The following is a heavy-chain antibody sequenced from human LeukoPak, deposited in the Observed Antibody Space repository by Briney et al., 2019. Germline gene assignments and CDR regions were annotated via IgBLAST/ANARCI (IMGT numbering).Heavy chain of an antibody. V-gene: IGHV1-8*01. CDR3: ARAYKPKYQLLSFDP. CDR1: GYTFTSYD. J-gene: IGHJ5*02. Sequence: RASVKVSCKASGYTFTSYDINWVRQATGQGLEWMGWMNPNSGNTGYAQKFQGRVTMTRNTSMSTAYMELSSLRSEDTAVYYCARAYKPKYQLLSFDPWGQGTLVTVSS. D-gene: IGHD2-2*01. CDR2: MNPNSGNT.